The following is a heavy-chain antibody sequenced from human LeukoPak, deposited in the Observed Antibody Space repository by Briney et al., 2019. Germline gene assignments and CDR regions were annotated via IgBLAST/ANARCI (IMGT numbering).Heavy chain of an antibody. Sequence: GGSLRLSCAASGFTFSSYAMHWFRQAPGKGLEWVAVISYDGSNKYYADSVKGRFTISRDNSKNTLYLQTNSLRAEDTAVYYCARARRVAAAGDYWGQGTLVTVSS. J-gene: IGHJ4*02. CDR1: GFTFSSYA. D-gene: IGHD6-13*01. V-gene: IGHV3-30*01. CDR2: ISYDGSNK. CDR3: ARARRVAAAGDY.